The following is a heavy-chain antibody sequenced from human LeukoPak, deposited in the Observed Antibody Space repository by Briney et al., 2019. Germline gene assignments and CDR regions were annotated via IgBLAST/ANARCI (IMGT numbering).Heavy chain of an antibody. CDR1: GYSFTSYW. CDR3: ARRRAAAGTS. CDR2: IYPGESDT. J-gene: IGHJ4*02. D-gene: IGHD6-13*01. V-gene: IGHV5-51*01. Sequence: GESLRISCKGSGYSFTSYWIGWVRQMPGKGLGWVGIIYPGESDTRYSPSFQGQVTISADQSLSTAYLQWSSLKASDTAMYYCARRRAAAGTSWGQGTLVTVSS.